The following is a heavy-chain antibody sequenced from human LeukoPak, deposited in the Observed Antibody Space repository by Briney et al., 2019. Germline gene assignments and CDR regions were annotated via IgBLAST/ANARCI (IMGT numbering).Heavy chain of an antibody. D-gene: IGHD3-10*01. CDR3: ARGVARSFDY. CDR2: ISYDGSHK. J-gene: IGHJ4*02. CDR1: GFTSSSYA. V-gene: IGHV3-30*04. Sequence: PGGSLRLSCVASGFTSSSYAMHWVRQAPGKGLEWVAAISYDGSHKYYADSVKGRFTISRDNSKHTLFLQMSDLRVEDTAVFYCARGVARSFDYWGQGILVTVSS.